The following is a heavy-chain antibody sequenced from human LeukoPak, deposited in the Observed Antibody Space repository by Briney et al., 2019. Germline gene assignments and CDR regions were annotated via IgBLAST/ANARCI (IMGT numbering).Heavy chain of an antibody. CDR3: AKAVGRFGEFSY. Sequence: GGSLRLSCAASGFTFSSYAMSWVRQAPGKGLEWVSTISGSGGSTYYADSVKGRFTISRDNSENTLYLQMFSLRAEDTAVYYCAKAVGRFGEFSYWGQGNLVTVSS. V-gene: IGHV3-23*01. CDR2: ISGSGGST. CDR1: GFTFSSYA. J-gene: IGHJ4*02. D-gene: IGHD3-10*01.